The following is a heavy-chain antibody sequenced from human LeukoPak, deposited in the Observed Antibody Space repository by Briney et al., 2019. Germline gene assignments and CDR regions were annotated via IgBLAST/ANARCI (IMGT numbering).Heavy chain of an antibody. D-gene: IGHD1-26*01. J-gene: IGHJ4*02. V-gene: IGHV3-30*04. CDR2: TSADESIK. Sequence: GGSLRLSCAASGFTFSKNAMSWVRQAPGKGLEWVAVTSADESIKVYSDSVRGRFTISRDNSKNIQYLHMNSLTVNDTAVYYCARDPALGAPDYLDYWGRGTLVTVSS. CDR1: GFTFSKNA. CDR3: ARDPALGAPDYLDY.